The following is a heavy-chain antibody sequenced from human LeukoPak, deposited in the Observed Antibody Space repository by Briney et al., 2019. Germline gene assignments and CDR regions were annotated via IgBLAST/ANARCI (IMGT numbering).Heavy chain of an antibody. CDR1: GYTFTGYY. Sequence: ASVTVSSKASGYTFTGYYMHWVRQAPGQGLEWMGRINPTRGGPNYAQEFQGRVTMTRDTSISTAYMELSRLRSDDTAVYYCARDSLRSGYSYGLVDYFDYWGQGTLVTVSS. D-gene: IGHD5-18*01. CDR3: ARDSLRSGYSYGLVDYFDY. V-gene: IGHV1-2*06. CDR2: INPTRGGP. J-gene: IGHJ4*02.